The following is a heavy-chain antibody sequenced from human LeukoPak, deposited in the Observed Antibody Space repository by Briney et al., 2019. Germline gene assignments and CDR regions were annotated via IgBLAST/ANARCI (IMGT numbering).Heavy chain of an antibody. J-gene: IGHJ3*02. CDR3: ARVTIAAAAPGAFDI. CDR1: GGTFSSYA. CDR2: ISAYNGNT. V-gene: IGHV1-18*01. Sequence: GASVKVSCKASGGTFSSYAISWVRQAPGQGLEWMGWISAYNGNTNYAQKLQGRVTMTTDTSTSTAYMELRSLRSDDTAVYYCARVTIAAAAPGAFDIWGQGTMVTVSS. D-gene: IGHD6-13*01.